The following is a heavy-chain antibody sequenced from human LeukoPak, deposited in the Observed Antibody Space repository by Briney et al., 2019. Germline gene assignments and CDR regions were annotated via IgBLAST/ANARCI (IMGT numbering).Heavy chain of an antibody. CDR2: IYTSGST. Sequence: SETLSLTCTVSGGSISSYYWSWIRQPAGKGLEWIGRIYTSGSTNYNPSLKSRVTMSVDTSKNQFSLKLSSVTAADTAVYYCARSDIVVPHDAFDIWGQGTMVTVSS. CDR3: ARSDIVVPHDAFDI. CDR1: GGSISSYY. J-gene: IGHJ3*02. V-gene: IGHV4-4*07. D-gene: IGHD2-2*01.